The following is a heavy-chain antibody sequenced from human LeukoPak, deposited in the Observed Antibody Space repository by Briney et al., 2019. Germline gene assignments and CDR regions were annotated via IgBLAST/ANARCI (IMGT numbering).Heavy chain of an antibody. Sequence: SETLSLTCTVSGVSLSIYYWSWIRQPPGKGLGWIGYVYNSGSTSYNPSLKCRATISADTSRNQFSLRLTSVTAADTAVYYCVRDRELNYWGQGTLVTVSS. CDR3: VRDRELNY. CDR2: VYNSGST. D-gene: IGHD1-7*01. V-gene: IGHV4-59*12. CDR1: GVSLSIYY. J-gene: IGHJ4*02.